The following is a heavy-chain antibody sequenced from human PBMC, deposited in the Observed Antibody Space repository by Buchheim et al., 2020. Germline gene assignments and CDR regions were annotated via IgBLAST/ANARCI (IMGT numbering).Heavy chain of an antibody. J-gene: IGHJ4*02. CDR3: TRDRGVVSNYFDY. Sequence: EVQLLESGGGLVQPGGSLRLSCTASGFTFGDYAMSWVRQAPGKGLEWVGFIRSKAYGGTTEYAASVKGRFTISRDDSKSIAYLQMNSLKTEDTAVYYCTRDRGVVSNYFDYWGQGTL. D-gene: IGHD3-3*01. CDR2: IRSKAYGGTT. V-gene: IGHV3-49*04. CDR1: GFTFGDYA.